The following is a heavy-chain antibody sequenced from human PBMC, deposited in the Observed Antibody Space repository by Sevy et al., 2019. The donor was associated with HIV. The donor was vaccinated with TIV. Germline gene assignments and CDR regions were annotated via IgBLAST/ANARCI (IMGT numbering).Heavy chain of an antibody. V-gene: IGHV3-7*01. D-gene: IGHD4-17*01. CDR3: ARAITRGVDYGDYFDY. CDR1: GFTFSSYW. J-gene: IGHJ4*02. CDR2: IKQDGSEK. Sequence: GGSLRLSCAASGFTFSSYWMSWVRQAPGKGLEWVANIKQDGSEKYYVDSVKGRFTISRDNAKNSLYLQMNGLGAEDTAVYYCARAITRGVDYGDYFDYWGQGTLVTVSS.